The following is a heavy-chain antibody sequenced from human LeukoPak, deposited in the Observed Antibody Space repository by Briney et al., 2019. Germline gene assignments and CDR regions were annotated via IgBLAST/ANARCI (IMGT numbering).Heavy chain of an antibody. J-gene: IGHJ4*02. D-gene: IGHD5-24*01. Sequence: PSETLSLTCTVSGGSISSYYWSWIRQPPGKGLEWIGYIYDSWNTHYNPSLKSRVTISVDTSKNQFSLKLSSVTDADTAVYYCARHIDGYIHFDYWGQGTLVTVSS. CDR3: ARHIDGYIHFDY. CDR1: GGSISSYY. V-gene: IGHV4-59*08. CDR2: IYDSWNT.